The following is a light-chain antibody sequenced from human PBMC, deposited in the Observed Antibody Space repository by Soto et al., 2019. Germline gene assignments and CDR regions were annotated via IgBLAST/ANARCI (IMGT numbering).Light chain of an antibody. J-gene: IGLJ1*01. CDR1: SSDVGGYDF. V-gene: IGLV2-14*03. Sequence: QSVLTQPASVSGSPGQSITISCTGTSSDVGGYDFVSWYQQHPGKAPKLMIYDVSNRPSGVSNRFSGSKSGNTASLTISGLQSEDEADYYCSSHKSTSLVFGTGTKVTVL. CDR2: DVS. CDR3: SSHKSTSLV.